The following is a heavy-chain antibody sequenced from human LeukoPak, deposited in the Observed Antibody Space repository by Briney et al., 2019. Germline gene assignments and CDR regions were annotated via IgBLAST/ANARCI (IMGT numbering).Heavy chain of an antibody. Sequence: SETLSLTCTVSGGSISSGSHHWGWFRQSPGKGLEWIGSLYYSRTTYYNQSLNSRVTISVVTSKNQFSLQLNSVTAADTAVYYCARHDGRGGNTMGALDSWGQGSLVTVSS. CDR3: ARHDGRGGNTMGALDS. J-gene: IGHJ4*02. CDR1: GGSISSGSHH. V-gene: IGHV4-39*01. D-gene: IGHD3-3*01. CDR2: LYYSRTT.